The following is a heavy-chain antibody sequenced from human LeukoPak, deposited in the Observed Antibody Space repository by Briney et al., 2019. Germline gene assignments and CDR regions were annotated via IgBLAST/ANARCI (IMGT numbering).Heavy chain of an antibody. Sequence: GESLKISCKGSGYSFTSYWIGWVRQMPGKGLEWMGIIYPGDSDTRYSPSFQGQVTISADKSISTAYLQWSSLKASDTAMYYCARLRRGYCSSTSCYAGGLGYWGQGTLVTVSS. J-gene: IGHJ4*02. CDR3: ARLRRGYCSSTSCYAGGLGY. V-gene: IGHV5-51*01. CDR1: GYSFTSYW. D-gene: IGHD2-2*01. CDR2: IYPGDSDT.